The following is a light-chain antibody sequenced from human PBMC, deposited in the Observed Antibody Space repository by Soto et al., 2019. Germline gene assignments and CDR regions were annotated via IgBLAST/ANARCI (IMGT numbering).Light chain of an antibody. CDR2: GSS. Sequence: IVVTQSPATLSVSTGERATLSCRASQSVSNNLAWFQQKPGQAPRLLIYGSSTRATGIPARFSGRGSGTEFTLTISSLQSEDFALYYCHHYDNSPLTFAEGSMV. V-gene: IGKV3-15*01. CDR3: HHYDNSPLT. J-gene: IGKJ4*01. CDR1: QSVSNN.